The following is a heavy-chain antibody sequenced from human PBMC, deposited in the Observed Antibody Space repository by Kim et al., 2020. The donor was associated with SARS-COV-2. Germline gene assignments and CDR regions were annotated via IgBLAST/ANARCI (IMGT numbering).Heavy chain of an antibody. CDR2: ISYDGSNK. CDR3: ARDDNAYSGYNV. J-gene: IGHJ4*02. V-gene: IGHV3-30*04. D-gene: IGHD5-12*01. CDR1: GFTFSSYA. Sequence: GGSLRLSCAASGFTFSSYAMHWVRQAPGKGLEWVAVISYDGSNKYYADSVKGRFTISRDNSKNTLYLQMNSLRAEDTAVYYCARDDNAYSGYNVWGQGTL.